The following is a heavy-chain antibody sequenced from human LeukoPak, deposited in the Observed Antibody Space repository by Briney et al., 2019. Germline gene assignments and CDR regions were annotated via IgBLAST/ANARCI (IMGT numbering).Heavy chain of an antibody. V-gene: IGHV1-2*02. J-gene: IGHJ4*02. CDR3: ARDRNGYYDSSGYYFAIDY. CDR2: INPKSGGT. CDR1: GYTFTDYY. D-gene: IGHD3-22*01. Sequence: ASVKVSCKASGYTFTDYYIHWVRQAPGQGLEWMGWINPKSGGTNSAQKFQGRVTMTRDTSISTAYMELSRLRSDDTAVYYCARDRNGYYDSSGYYFAIDYWGQGTLVTVSS.